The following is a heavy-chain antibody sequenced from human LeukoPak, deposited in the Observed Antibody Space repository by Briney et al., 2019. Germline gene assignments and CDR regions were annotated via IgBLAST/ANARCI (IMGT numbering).Heavy chain of an antibody. V-gene: IGHV6-1*01. J-gene: IGHJ4*02. CDR2: PYYRSKWYN. CDR1: GDSVTSNSAA. D-gene: IGHD6-25*01. Sequence: SQTLSLTCAISGDSVTSNSAAWNWIRQSPSIGLEWLGRPYYRSKWYNEYAPSVKGRITISPDTSKNQFSLQLNSVTPEDTAVYYCTRTSSGPDYWGQGTLVTVSS. CDR3: TRTSSGPDY.